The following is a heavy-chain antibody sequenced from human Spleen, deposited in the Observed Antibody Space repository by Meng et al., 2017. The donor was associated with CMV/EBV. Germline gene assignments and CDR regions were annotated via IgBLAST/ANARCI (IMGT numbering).Heavy chain of an antibody. J-gene: IGHJ4*02. CDR1: GGYLSGYS. CDR3: ARIYRGATDY. CDR2: SYDSGMA. D-gene: IGHD5-12*01. Sequence: SETLSLTCTVSGGYLSGYSWTWIRQSPGKGLEWIGYSYDSGMADYNPSLKSRVTISEDMSENQFSLTLRSVTAADTGIYYCARIYRGATDYWGPGTRVTVSS. V-gene: IGHV4-59*01.